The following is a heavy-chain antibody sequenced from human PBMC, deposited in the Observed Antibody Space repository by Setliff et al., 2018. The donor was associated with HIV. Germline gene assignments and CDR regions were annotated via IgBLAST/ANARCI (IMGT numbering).Heavy chain of an antibody. CDR2: LRYDGTSK. Sequence: PGGSLRLSCAASGFTVSGYGMHWVRQAPGKGLEWVAFLRYDGTSKYYADSVKGRFTISRDNAKKSMYLQMNSLRGEDTAVYYCARAMNHYGSGTFEYYYYMDVWGKGTTVTVSS. J-gene: IGHJ6*03. V-gene: IGHV3-30*02. CDR1: GFTVSGYG. D-gene: IGHD3-10*01. CDR3: ARAMNHYGSGTFEYYYYMDV.